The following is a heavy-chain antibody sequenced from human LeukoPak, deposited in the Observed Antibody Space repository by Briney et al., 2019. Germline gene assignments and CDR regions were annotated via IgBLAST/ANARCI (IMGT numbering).Heavy chain of an antibody. V-gene: IGHV3-11*05. Sequence: RPGPSLRLSCSASGFTFSDYYMSCIRQATGKRREKGSYLSSSSSDTNYADSVKGRFTISRENAKNSLYPQMNSLRAQDTAVYYCARAPSSYSSGWYCDNWGQGNLVTVSS. CDR2: LSSSSSDT. D-gene: IGHD6-19*01. CDR1: GFTFSDYY. CDR3: ARAPSSYSSGWYCDN. J-gene: IGHJ4*02.